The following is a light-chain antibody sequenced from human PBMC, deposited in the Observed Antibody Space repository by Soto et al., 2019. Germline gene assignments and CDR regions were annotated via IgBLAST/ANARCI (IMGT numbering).Light chain of an antibody. CDR2: DAS. J-gene: IGKJ4*01. Sequence: EIMMTQSPATVSVSTGERATLSCRASQSSRTNVAWYQQKPGQALRLLIYDASTLATGLSSRFSGSGSGTEFTLTISSLQSEDGAIYYCQQYNDWPPLTFGGGTRLEI. V-gene: IGKV3-15*01. CDR1: QSSRTN. CDR3: QQYNDWPPLT.